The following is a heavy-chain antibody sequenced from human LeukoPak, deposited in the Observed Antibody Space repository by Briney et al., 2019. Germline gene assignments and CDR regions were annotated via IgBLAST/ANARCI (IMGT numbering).Heavy chain of an antibody. V-gene: IGHV1-18*04. CDR3: ARALEDYGGNSGLIDY. J-gene: IGHJ4*02. CDR2: ISAYNGNT. CDR1: GYTFTGYY. D-gene: IGHD4-23*01. Sequence: ASVKVSCKASGYTFTGYYMHWVRQAPGQGLEWMGWISAYNGNTNYAQKLQGRVTMTTDTSTSTAYMELRSLRSDDTAVYYCARALEDYGGNSGLIDYWGQGTLVTVSS.